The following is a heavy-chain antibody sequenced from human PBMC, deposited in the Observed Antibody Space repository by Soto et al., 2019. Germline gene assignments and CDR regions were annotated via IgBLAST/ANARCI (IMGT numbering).Heavy chain of an antibody. D-gene: IGHD2-15*01. J-gene: IGHJ4*02. V-gene: IGHV3-48*03. CDR3: ARAGYSYFDY. CDR2: ISSSGSTI. Sequence: GSLRLSCAASGFTFSSYEMNWVRQAPGKGLEWVSYISSSGSTIYYADSVKGRFTISRDNAKNSLYLQMNSLRAEDTAVYYCARAGYSYFDYWGQGTLVTVSS. CDR1: GFTFSSYE.